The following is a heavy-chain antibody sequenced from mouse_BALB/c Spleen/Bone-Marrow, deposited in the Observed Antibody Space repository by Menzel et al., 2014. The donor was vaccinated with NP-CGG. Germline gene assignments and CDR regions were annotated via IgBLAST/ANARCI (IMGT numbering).Heavy chain of an antibody. J-gene: IGHJ2*01. D-gene: IGHD1-1*01. CDR2: INSNGGST. Sequence: EVQLVESGGGLVQPGGSLKLSCAASGFTFSSYGVSWVRQTPDKRLELVATINSNGGSTYYPDSVKGRFTISRDNAKNTLYLQMSSLKSEDTAMYYCARDYYGSSFDYWGQGTTLTVSS. CDR1: GFTFSSYG. V-gene: IGHV5-6-3*01. CDR3: ARDYYGSSFDY.